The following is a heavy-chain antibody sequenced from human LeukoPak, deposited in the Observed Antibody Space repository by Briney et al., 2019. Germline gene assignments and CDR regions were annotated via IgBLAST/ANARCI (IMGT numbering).Heavy chain of an antibody. D-gene: IGHD3-3*01. V-gene: IGHV4-59*01. J-gene: IGHJ3*02. CDR2: IYYSGST. Sequence: SETLSLTCTVSGGSISSYYWSWIRQPPGKGLEWIGYIYYSGSTNYNPSLKSRVTISVDTSKNQFSLKLSSVTAADTAVYYCANVEEGAFDIWGQGTMVTVSS. CDR3: ANVEEGAFDI. CDR1: GGSISSYY.